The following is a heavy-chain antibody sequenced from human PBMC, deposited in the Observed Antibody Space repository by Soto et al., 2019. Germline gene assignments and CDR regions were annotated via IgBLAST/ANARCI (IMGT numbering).Heavy chain of an antibody. D-gene: IGHD3-10*01. CDR1: GGSFSGYY. V-gene: IGHV4-34*01. Sequence: PSETLSLTCAVYGGSFSGYYWSWIRQPPGRGLEWIGEINHSGTTNNNPSLKSRVTISVDTSKNQFSLKVSSVTAADTAVYYCERRTGGGGEPYYNSGWAPWGGEPRGTSSS. J-gene: IGHJ5*02. CDR3: ERRTGGGGEPYYNSGWAP. CDR2: INHSGTT.